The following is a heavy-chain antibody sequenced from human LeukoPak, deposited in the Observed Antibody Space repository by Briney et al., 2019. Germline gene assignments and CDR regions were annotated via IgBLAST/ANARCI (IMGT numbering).Heavy chain of an antibody. Sequence: PSETLSLTCTVSGGSISSYYWSWIRQPPGKGLEWIGNIYYSGSTNYNPSLKSRVTISVDTSKTQFSLKLISVTAADTAVYYCAREGLGNYHTDVWGKGTTVTVSS. V-gene: IGHV4-59*01. CDR2: IYYSGST. CDR3: AREGLGNYHTDV. D-gene: IGHD3-10*01. CDR1: GGSISSYY. J-gene: IGHJ6*03.